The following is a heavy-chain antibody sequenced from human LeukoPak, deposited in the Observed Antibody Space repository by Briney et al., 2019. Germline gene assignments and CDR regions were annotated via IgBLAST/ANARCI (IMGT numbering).Heavy chain of an antibody. Sequence: PGGSLRLSCAASGFTFSSYWMSWVRQAPGKGLEWVANIKQDGSEKYYVDSVKGRFTISRDNAKISLYLQMNSLRAEDTAVYYCARRMSGSGSYMRRGFDYWGQGTLVTVSS. CDR1: GFTFSSYW. J-gene: IGHJ4*02. CDR2: IKQDGSEK. V-gene: IGHV3-7*03. D-gene: IGHD3-10*01. CDR3: ARRMSGSGSYMRRGFDY.